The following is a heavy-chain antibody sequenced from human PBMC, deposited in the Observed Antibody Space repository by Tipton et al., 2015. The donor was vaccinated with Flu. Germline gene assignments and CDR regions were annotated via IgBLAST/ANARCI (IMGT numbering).Heavy chain of an antibody. CDR2: INHSGST. V-gene: IGHV4-34*01. CDR1: GGSFSGYY. J-gene: IGHJ4*02. CDR3: ARDYCSGGICYPDY. D-gene: IGHD2-15*01. Sequence: TLSLTCAVYGGSFSGYYWSRIRQPPGKGLEWIGEINHSGSTNYNPSLKSRVTISVDTSKNQFSLKLSSVTAADTAVYYCARDYCSGGICYPDYWGQGTLVAVSS.